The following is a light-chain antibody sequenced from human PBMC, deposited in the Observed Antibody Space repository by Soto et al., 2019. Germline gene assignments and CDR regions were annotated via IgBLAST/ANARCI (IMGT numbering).Light chain of an antibody. Sequence: IQMYKNPSSLSASVGDRVTITCRASQNIFNYVNWYQQKPGKAPRLLIFTASSLRSGVPSRFSGSGSGTDFTLTINTLQSEDFATYFCQQSFSPLPITFGQGTRLEIK. J-gene: IGKJ5*01. CDR2: TAS. CDR1: QNIFNY. CDR3: QQSFSPLPIT. V-gene: IGKV1-39*01.